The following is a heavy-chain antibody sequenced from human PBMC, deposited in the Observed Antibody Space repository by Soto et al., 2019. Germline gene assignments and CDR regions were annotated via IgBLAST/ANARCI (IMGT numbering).Heavy chain of an antibody. V-gene: IGHV4-34*01. CDR2: INHSGST. J-gene: IGHJ4*02. D-gene: IGHD2-2*01. CDR1: GGSFSGYY. CDR3: ASEAFCAAAPPVLDY. Sequence: SETLSLTCSVYGGSFSGYYWSWIRQPPGKGLEWIGEINHSGSTNYNPSLKSRVTISVDTSKNQFSLKMRSVNAADTAVYYCASEAFCAAAPPVLDYWGQRTLVSVAS.